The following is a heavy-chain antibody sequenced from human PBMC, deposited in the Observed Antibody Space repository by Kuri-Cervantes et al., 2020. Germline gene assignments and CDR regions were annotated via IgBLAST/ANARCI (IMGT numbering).Heavy chain of an antibody. Sequence: SETLSLTCAVSGGSISSSNWWSWVRQPPGKGLEWIGEIYHSGSTNYNPSLKSRVTISVDKSKNQFSLKLSSVTAADTAVYYCASREYSSGWYANWFDPWGQGTLVTVSS. D-gene: IGHD6-19*01. CDR3: ASREYSSGWYANWFDP. V-gene: IGHV4-4*02. CDR2: IYHSGST. CDR1: GGSISSSNW. J-gene: IGHJ5*02.